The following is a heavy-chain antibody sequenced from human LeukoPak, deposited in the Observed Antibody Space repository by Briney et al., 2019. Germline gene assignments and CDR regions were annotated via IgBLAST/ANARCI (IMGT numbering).Heavy chain of an antibody. CDR1: GFTFSNYG. J-gene: IGHJ4*02. D-gene: IGHD6-25*01. Sequence: GGSLRLSCAASGFTFSNYGTHWVRQAPGKGLEWVAAIWFDGSNKYYADSVKGRFTISRDNSKNSLYLQMNSLRAEDTAVYYCATQTGYPGDYWGQGTLVTVSS. CDR2: IWFDGSNK. CDR3: ATQTGYPGDY. V-gene: IGHV3-33*01.